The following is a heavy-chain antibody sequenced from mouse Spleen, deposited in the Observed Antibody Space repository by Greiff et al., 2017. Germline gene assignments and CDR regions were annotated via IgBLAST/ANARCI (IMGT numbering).Heavy chain of an antibody. CDR2: INSNGGST. J-gene: IGHJ3*01. D-gene: IGHD1-1*01. V-gene: IGHV5-6-2*01. Sequence: EVQLVESGGGLVKPGGSLKLSCAASGFTFSSYAMSWVRQTPEKRLEWVAAINSNGGSTYYPDTVKDRFTISRDNAKNTLYLQMSSLRSEDTALYYCARQGYYDGSYLFAYWGQGTLVTVSA. CDR1: GFTFSSYA. CDR3: ARQGYYDGSYLFAY.